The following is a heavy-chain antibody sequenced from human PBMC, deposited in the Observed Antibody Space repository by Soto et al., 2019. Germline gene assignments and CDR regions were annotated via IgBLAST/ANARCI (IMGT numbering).Heavy chain of an antibody. D-gene: IGHD3-16*01. CDR2: ISGSGGST. J-gene: IGHJ3*02. Sequence: PGGSPRLSCAASGFTFSSYAMSWIRQAPGKGLEWVSAISGSGGSTYYADSVKGRFTISRDNSKNTLYLQMNSLRAKDTAVYYCAKVGPKYDYVWGGTQYDAFDIWGQGTMVTVSS. CDR1: GFTFSSYA. V-gene: IGHV3-23*01. CDR3: AKVGPKYDYVWGGTQYDAFDI.